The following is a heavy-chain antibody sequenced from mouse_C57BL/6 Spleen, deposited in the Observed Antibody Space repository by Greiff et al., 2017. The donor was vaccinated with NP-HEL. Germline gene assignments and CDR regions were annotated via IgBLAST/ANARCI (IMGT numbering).Heavy chain of an antibody. CDR2: IYPGDGDT. CDR1: GYAFSSSW. V-gene: IGHV1-82*01. D-gene: IGHD3-3*01. CDR3: ARRGAGRVFDY. J-gene: IGHJ2*01. Sequence: VKLMESGPELVKPGASVKISCKASGYAFSSSWMNWVKQRPGKGLEWIGRIYPGDGDTNYNGKFKGKATLTADKSSSTAYMQLSSLTSEDSAVYFCARRGAGRVFDYWGQGTTLTVSS.